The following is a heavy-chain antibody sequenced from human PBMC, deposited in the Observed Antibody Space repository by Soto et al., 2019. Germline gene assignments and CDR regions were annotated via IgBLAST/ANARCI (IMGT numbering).Heavy chain of an antibody. Sequence: QVQLVQSGAEVKKPGASANLSCKASGDTFKNFYIHWVRQAPGQGLEWLGMISPSGHTTTYPQKFQGRVTISVDESTSTAYMELSSLRSEDTAVYYCARGRGYSGDDHYYYFDMDVWGQGTTVTVSS. CDR1: GDTFKNFY. J-gene: IGHJ6*02. CDR2: ISPSGHTT. CDR3: ARGRGYSGDDHYYYFDMDV. V-gene: IGHV1-46*02. D-gene: IGHD5-12*01.